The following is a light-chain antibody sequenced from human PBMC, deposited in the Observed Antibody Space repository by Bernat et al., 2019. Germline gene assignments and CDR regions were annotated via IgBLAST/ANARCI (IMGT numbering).Light chain of an antibody. Sequence: QSALTQPPSASGSPGQSVAISCTGTSSDVGGYNYVSWYQQHPGKAPKLVIYEVTKRPSGVPDRFSGSKSGNTASLTVSGLQAEDEADYYCSSFAVSDNWVFSGGTKLTVL. V-gene: IGLV2-8*01. CDR2: EVT. CDR3: SSFAVSDNWV. J-gene: IGLJ3*02. CDR1: SSDVGGYNY.